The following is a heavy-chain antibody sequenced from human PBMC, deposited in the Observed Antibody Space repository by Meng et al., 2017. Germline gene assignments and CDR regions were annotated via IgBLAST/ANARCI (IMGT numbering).Heavy chain of an antibody. V-gene: IGHV4-4*07. Sequence: ESLKISCTVSGGSISSYYWSWIRQPAGKGLEWIGRIYTSGSTNYNPSLKSRVTMSVDTSKNQFSLKLSSVTAADTAVYYCAQGGGYWGQGTLVTVSS. CDR3: AQGGGY. CDR1: GGSISSYY. D-gene: IGHD3-16*01. CDR2: IYTSGST. J-gene: IGHJ4*02.